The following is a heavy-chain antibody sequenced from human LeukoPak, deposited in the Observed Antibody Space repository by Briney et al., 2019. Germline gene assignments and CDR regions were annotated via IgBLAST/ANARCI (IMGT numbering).Heavy chain of an antibody. D-gene: IGHD1-26*01. V-gene: IGHV3-20*04. J-gene: IGHJ3*02. Sequence: PGGSLRLSCAASGFTFDDYGMSWVRQAPGKGLEWVSGINWNGGSTDYADSVKGRFTISRHNAKTPLYLQMNSLRAEDTALYYCARDPLSRGATSGGALDIWGQGTMVTVSS. CDR1: GFTFDDYG. CDR3: ARDPLSRGATSGGALDI. CDR2: INWNGGST.